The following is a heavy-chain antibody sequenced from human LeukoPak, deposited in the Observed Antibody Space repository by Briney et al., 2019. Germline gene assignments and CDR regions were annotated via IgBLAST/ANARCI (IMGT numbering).Heavy chain of an antibody. CDR3: ARDIDRYYGDY. CDR1: RFTFSRYW. D-gene: IGHD3-3*01. CDR2: IKQDGSER. V-gene: IGHV3-7*01. J-gene: IGHJ4*02. Sequence: GGSLRLSCAASRFTFSRYWMSWVRQAPGKGLEWVANIKQDGSERYYVDSVRGRFTISRDNAKNSVYLQMNSLRAEDTAVYYCARDIDRYYGDYWGQGTLVTVSS.